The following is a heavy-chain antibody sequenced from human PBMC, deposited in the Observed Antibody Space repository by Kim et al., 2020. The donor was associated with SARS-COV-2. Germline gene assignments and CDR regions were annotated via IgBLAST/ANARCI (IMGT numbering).Heavy chain of an antibody. CDR3: ARAWDIEDTQIPRSVGSWFGELLGCWFDP. J-gene: IGHJ5*02. D-gene: IGHD3-10*01. CDR1: GGTFSSYA. Sequence: SVKVSCKASGGTFSSYAISWVRQAPGQGLEWMGGIIPIFGTANYAQKFQGRVTITADESTSTAYMELSSLRSEDTAVYYCARAWDIEDTQIPRSVGSWFGELLGCWFDPWGQGTLVTVSS. V-gene: IGHV1-69*13. CDR2: IIPIFGTA.